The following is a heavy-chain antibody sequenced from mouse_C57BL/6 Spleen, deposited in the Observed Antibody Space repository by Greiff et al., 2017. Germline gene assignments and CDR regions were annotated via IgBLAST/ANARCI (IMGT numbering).Heavy chain of an antibody. Sequence: VQLQQSGPGLVQPSQSLSITCTVSGFSLTSYGVHWVRQSPGKGLEWLGVIWSGGSTDYNAAFISRLSISKDNSTSQVFFKMNSLQADDTAIYYCASADFFAYWGQGTLVTVSA. CDR2: IWSGGST. J-gene: IGHJ3*01. CDR1: GFSLTSYG. V-gene: IGHV2-2*01. CDR3: ASADFFAY.